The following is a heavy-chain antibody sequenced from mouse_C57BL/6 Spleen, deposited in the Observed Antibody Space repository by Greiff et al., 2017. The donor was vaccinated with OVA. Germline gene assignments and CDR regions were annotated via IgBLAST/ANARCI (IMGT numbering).Heavy chain of an antibody. CDR2: INPNNGGT. J-gene: IGHJ1*03. Sequence: VQLQQSGPELVKPGASVKIPCKASGYTFTDFNMDWVKQSHGKSLEWIGDINPNNGGTIYNQKFKGKATLTVDKSSSTAYMELRSLTSEDTAVYYCARAFITTVVAEYFDVWGTGTTVTVSS. V-gene: IGHV1-18*01. CDR1: GYTFTDFN. D-gene: IGHD1-1*01. CDR3: ARAFITTVVAEYFDV.